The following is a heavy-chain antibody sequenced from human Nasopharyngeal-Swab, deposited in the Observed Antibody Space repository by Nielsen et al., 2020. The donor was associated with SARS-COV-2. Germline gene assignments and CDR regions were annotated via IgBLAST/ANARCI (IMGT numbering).Heavy chain of an antibody. CDR2: IIPIFGTA. J-gene: IGHJ6*02. Sequence: SVKVSCKASGGTFSSYAISWARQAPGQGLEWMGGIIPIFGTANYAQKFQGRVTITADESTSTAYMELSSLRSEDTAVYYCARERWELRYYGMDVWGQGTTVTVSS. V-gene: IGHV1-69*13. CDR1: GGTFSSYA. CDR3: ARERWELRYYGMDV. D-gene: IGHD1-26*01.